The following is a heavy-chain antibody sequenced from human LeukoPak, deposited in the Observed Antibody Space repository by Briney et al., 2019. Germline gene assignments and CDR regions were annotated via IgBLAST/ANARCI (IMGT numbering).Heavy chain of an antibody. CDR2: IYYSGST. CDR3: ARGLPYYDILTGYSTSRFDY. D-gene: IGHD3-9*01. J-gene: IGHJ4*02. V-gene: IGHV4-59*08. CDR1: GGSISSDY. Sequence: SETLSLTCTVSGGSISSDYWSWIRQPPGKGLEWIGYIYYSGSTNYNPSLKSRVTISVDTSKNQFSLKLSSVTAADTAVYYCARGLPYYDILTGYSTSRFDYWGQGTLVTVSS.